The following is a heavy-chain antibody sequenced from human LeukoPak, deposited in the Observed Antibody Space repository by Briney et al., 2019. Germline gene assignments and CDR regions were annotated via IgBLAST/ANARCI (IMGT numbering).Heavy chain of an antibody. J-gene: IGHJ4*02. CDR1: GFTFSSYS. Sequence: GGSLRLSCAASGFTFSSYSMNWVRQAPGKGLEWVSSISSSSSYIYYADSVKGRFTISRDNAKNSLYLKMNSLRAEDTALYYCARDRSTGTTLRNYYFDYWGQGTLVTVSS. D-gene: IGHD1-7*01. CDR2: ISSSSSYI. V-gene: IGHV3-21*01. CDR3: ARDRSTGTTLRNYYFDY.